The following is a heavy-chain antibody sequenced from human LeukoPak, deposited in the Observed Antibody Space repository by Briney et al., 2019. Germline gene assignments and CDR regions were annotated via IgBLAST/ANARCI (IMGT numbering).Heavy chain of an antibody. CDR1: GGSISSGGYY. D-gene: IGHD3-16*01. CDR3: ARVGGAKHAFDI. Sequence: NPSQTLSLTCTVSGGSISSGGYYWSWIRQPPGKGLEWIGYIYHSGSTYYNPSLKSRVTISVDRSKNQFSLKLSSVTAADTAVYYCARVGGAKHAFDIWGQGTMVTVSS. V-gene: IGHV4-30-2*01. CDR2: IYHSGST. J-gene: IGHJ3*02.